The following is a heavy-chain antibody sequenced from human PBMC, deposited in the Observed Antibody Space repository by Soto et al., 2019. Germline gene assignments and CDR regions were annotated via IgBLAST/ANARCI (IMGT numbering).Heavy chain of an antibody. Sequence: QITLKESGPTLVKPTQTLTLTCTFSGFSLSTSGVGVGWIRQPPGKALEWLALIYWNDDKRYSPSLKSRLTITKDTSKNQMVLTMTNMDPVDTATYYCAHSAAAGTPPGNRNWFDPWGQGTLVTVSS. CDR1: GFSLSTSGVG. CDR2: IYWNDDK. CDR3: AHSAAAGTPPGNRNWFDP. D-gene: IGHD6-13*01. V-gene: IGHV2-5*01. J-gene: IGHJ5*02.